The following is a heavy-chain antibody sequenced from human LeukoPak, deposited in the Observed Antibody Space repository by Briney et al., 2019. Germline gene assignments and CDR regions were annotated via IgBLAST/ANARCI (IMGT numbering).Heavy chain of an antibody. CDR3: AAGSTWH. CDR2: ISSSGSAT. D-gene: IGHD6-13*01. V-gene: IGHV3-48*04. Sequence: GGSLRLSCAASGFTFSNAWMNWVRQAPGKGLEWISYISSSGSATYYADSVKGRFTISRDNAQNSLYLQMNNLRAEDTAVYYCAAGSTWHWGRGTLVTVSS. CDR1: GFTFSNAW. J-gene: IGHJ4*02.